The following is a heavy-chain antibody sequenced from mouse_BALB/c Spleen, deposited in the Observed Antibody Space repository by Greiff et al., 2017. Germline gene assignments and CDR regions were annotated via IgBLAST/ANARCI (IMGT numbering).Heavy chain of an antibody. CDR1: GYSITSDYA. Sequence: EVQLVESGPGLVKPSQSLSLTCTVTGYSITSDYAWNWIRQFPGNKLEWMGYISYSGSTSYNPSLKSRISITRDTSKNQFFLQLNSVTTEDTATYYCARSSLFAYWGQGTLVTVSA. J-gene: IGHJ3*01. CDR3: ARSSLFAY. CDR2: ISYSGST. V-gene: IGHV3-2*02.